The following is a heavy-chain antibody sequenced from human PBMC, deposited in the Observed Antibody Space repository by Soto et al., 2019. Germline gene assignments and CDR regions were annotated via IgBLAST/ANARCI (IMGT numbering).Heavy chain of an antibody. V-gene: IGHV3-33*01. Sequence: QVQLVESGGGVVQPGRSLRLSCAASGFTFSSYGMHWVRQAPGKGLEWVAVIWYDGSNKYYADSVKGRFTISRDNSKNTLYLQMNSLRAEDTAVYYCAGLPLWFGAPLDYWGQGTLVTVSS. CDR3: AGLPLWFGAPLDY. D-gene: IGHD3-10*01. J-gene: IGHJ4*02. CDR1: GFTFSSYG. CDR2: IWYDGSNK.